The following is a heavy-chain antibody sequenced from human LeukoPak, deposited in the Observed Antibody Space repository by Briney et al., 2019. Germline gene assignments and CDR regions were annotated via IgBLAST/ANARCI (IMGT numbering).Heavy chain of an antibody. V-gene: IGHV4-31*03. CDR2: IYYSGST. D-gene: IGHD2-15*01. Sequence: SETLSLTCTVSGGSISSGVYYWSWIRQHPGKGLEWIGYIYYSGSTYYNPSLKSRVTISVDTSKNQFSLKLSSVTAADTAVYYCARGGNGGFFDYWGQGTLVTVSS. CDR3: ARGGNGGFFDY. J-gene: IGHJ4*02. CDR1: GGSISSGVYY.